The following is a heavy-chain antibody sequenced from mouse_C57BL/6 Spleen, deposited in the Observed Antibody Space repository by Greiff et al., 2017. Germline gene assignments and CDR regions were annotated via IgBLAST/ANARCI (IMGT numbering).Heavy chain of an antibody. CDR1: GYTFTSYW. CDR3: ARLGRNSSY. V-gene: IGHV1-69*01. D-gene: IGHD2-1*01. Sequence: QVQLQQPGAELVMPGASVKLSCKASGYTFTSYWMHWVKQRPGQGLEWIGEIDPSDSYTNYNQKFKGKSTLTVDKSSSTAYMQLSSLTSEDSAVYYCARLGRNSSYWGKGTTLTVSS. J-gene: IGHJ2*01. CDR2: IDPSDSYT.